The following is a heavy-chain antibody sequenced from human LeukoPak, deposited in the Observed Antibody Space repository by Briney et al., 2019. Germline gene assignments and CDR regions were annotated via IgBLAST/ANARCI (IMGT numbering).Heavy chain of an antibody. V-gene: IGHV3-30-3*01. J-gene: IGHJ4*02. D-gene: IGHD4-17*01. CDR2: ISYDGSNK. CDR1: GFTFSSYA. CDR3: ARQSNGDYIDY. Sequence: GGSLRLSCAASGFTFSSYAMHWVRQAPGKGLEWVAVISYDGSNKYYADSVKGRFTISRDNSKNTLYLQMNSLRAEDTAVYYSARQSNGDYIDYWGQGTLVTVSS.